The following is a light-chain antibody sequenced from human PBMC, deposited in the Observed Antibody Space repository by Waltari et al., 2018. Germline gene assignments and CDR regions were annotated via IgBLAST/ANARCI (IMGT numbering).Light chain of an antibody. V-gene: IGKV1-33*01. J-gene: IGKJ3*01. CDR2: DAT. CDR1: QDVNNF. CDR3: QQYDNIFVT. Sequence: QMTQSPSSLSAAGGDRVTITCQTSQDVNNFLNWYQHKPGKAPKLLIYDATNVETGVPSRFSGSGFGTEFTFTIASLQPEDVATYYCQQYDNIFVTFGPGTKV.